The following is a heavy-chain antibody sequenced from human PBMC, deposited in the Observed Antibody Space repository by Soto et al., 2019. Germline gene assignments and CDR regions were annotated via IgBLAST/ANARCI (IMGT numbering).Heavy chain of an antibody. J-gene: IGHJ4*02. CDR3: ARRRDYFDY. Sequence: VGSLRLSCASSVFTFSDYYMSWIRQAPGEGLEWLSYIHSGGSAIYYADSVKGRFTISRDNAKNSLYLEINSLRDEDTAAYYCARRRDYFDYWGQGTLVTVSS. V-gene: IGHV3-11*01. CDR2: IHSGGSAI. CDR1: VFTFSDYY.